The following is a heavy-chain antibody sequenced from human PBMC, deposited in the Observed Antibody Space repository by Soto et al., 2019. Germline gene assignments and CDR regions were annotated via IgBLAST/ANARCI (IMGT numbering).Heavy chain of an antibody. CDR1: GGSFSGYY. D-gene: IGHD3-22*01. J-gene: IGHJ4*02. CDR3: ARTGGYYEYYFDY. V-gene: IGHV4-34*01. Sequence: QVQLQQWGAGLLKPSETLSLTCAVYGGSFSGYYWSWIRQPPGKGLEWIGEINHSGSTNYNPSLKSRVTIAVDTSKIQLSLKLSSVTAADTAVYYCARTGGYYEYYFDYWGQGTLVTVSS. CDR2: INHSGST.